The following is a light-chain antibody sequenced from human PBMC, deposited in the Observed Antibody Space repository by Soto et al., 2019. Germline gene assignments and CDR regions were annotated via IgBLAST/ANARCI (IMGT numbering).Light chain of an antibody. CDR3: QQTYSSPFT. CDR1: RGVSRN. V-gene: IGKV1-39*01. Sequence: DIQMTQSPSSLSASVGDRVTITCRASRGVSRNLNWYQQKPGKAPKLLIYSASSLQSGVPSRFSGSGSGTDFTLIFSSLQPEDFATYYCQQTYSSPFTFGPGTNLEIK. CDR2: SAS. J-gene: IGKJ2*01.